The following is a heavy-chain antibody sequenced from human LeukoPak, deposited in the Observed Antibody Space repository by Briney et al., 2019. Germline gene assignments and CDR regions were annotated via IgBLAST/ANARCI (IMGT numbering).Heavy chain of an antibody. CDR3: ARDDRVVVNLYGMDV. CDR1: GFTFSNYA. CDR2: ISYDGSNK. V-gene: IGHV3-30-3*01. Sequence: GGSLRLSCAASGFTFSNYAMSWVRQAPGKGLEWVAVISYDGSNKYYADSVKGRFTISRDNSKNTLYLQMNSLRAEDTAVYYCARDDRVVVNLYGMDVWGQGTTVTVSS. J-gene: IGHJ6*02. D-gene: IGHD3-22*01.